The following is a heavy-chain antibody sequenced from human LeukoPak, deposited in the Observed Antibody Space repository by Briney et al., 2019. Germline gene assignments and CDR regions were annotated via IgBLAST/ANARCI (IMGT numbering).Heavy chain of an antibody. CDR2: MYYSGST. Sequence: SETLSLTCTVSGGSISSYYWNWVRQPPGKGLEWIGYMYYSGSTNYNPSLKSRVTISVDTSKNQLSLKLSSVTAADTAVYYCARGSAADRLQRFDYWGQGTLVTVSS. V-gene: IGHV4-59*01. CDR3: ARGSAADRLQRFDY. J-gene: IGHJ4*02. CDR1: GGSISSYY. D-gene: IGHD6-25*01.